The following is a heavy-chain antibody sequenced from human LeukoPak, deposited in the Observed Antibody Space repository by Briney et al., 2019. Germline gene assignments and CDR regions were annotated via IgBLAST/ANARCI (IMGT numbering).Heavy chain of an antibody. CDR3: AKDRSSGPHYYYGMDV. Sequence: GGSLRLSCAASGFTFSSYGIHWVRQSPGKGLEWVAVVSYLGDDQFYAESVKGRFTISRDNSKKTVFLQMNSLRGEDTAIYYCAKDRSSGPHYYYGMDVWGRGTTVIVSS. CDR1: GFTFSSYG. J-gene: IGHJ6*02. V-gene: IGHV3-30*18. CDR2: VSYLGDDQ. D-gene: IGHD3-22*01.